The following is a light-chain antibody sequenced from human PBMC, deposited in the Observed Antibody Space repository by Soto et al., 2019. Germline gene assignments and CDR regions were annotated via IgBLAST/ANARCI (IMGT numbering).Light chain of an antibody. V-gene: IGKV4-1*01. Sequence: DIVMTQSPDSLAVSLCERATINCKSSQSLFSSSTNKNYLAWFQQKPGQPPKLFIYWASTRESGVPDRFSGSGSGTDFTLTISSLQAEDVATYYCQHYYSAPITFGQGTRLEI. CDR2: WAS. CDR1: QSLFSSSTNKNY. J-gene: IGKJ5*01. CDR3: QHYYSAPIT.